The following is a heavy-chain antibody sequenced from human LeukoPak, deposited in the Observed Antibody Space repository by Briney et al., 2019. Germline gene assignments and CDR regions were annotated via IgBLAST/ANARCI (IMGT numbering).Heavy chain of an antibody. J-gene: IGHJ4*02. CDR1: GFTFSSYA. Sequence: GGSLRLSCAASGFTFSSYAMSWVRQAPGKGLEWVSAISGGGGSTYYADSVKGRFTISRDNSKNTLFLQMNSLRAEDTAVYYCAKDALWGYYDSSGSIYFDCWGQGTLVTVSS. CDR2: ISGGGGST. D-gene: IGHD3-22*01. CDR3: AKDALWGYYDSSGSIYFDC. V-gene: IGHV3-23*01.